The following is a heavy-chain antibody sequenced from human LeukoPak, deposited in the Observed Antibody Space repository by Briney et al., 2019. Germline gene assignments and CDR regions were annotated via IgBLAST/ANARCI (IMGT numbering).Heavy chain of an antibody. CDR3: ARDQRWLQADY. CDR2: VNCRDAST. CDR1: GYTFTSYN. Sequence: ASVKVSCKASGYTFTSYNMHRVRQAPGQGLEWMGFVNCRDASTTYAQKFQGGVTMTRDTSTSTVYMELSGLRSEDTAVYHCARDQRWLQADYWGQGTQVTVSS. J-gene: IGHJ4*02. D-gene: IGHD5-24*01. V-gene: IGHV1-46*01.